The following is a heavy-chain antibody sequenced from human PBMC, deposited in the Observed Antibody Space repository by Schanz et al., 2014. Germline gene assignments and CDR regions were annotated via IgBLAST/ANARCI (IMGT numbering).Heavy chain of an antibody. CDR3: ARGYSSSMDV. D-gene: IGHD6-6*01. CDR1: GFTVSTNY. V-gene: IGHV3-53*01. CDR2: LYTGGST. J-gene: IGHJ6*02. Sequence: EVQLVESGGGLIHPGGSLRLSCAVSGFTVSTNYMTWVRQAPGKGLECVSVLYTGGSTFYAESVRGRFFISRDSSKNTLFLQMNSLRAEDTAVYYCARGYSSSMDVWGQGTTVTVSS.